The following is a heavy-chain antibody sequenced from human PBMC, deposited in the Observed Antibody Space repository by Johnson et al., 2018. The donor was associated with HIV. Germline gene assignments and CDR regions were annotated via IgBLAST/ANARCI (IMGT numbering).Heavy chain of an antibody. CDR1: GFTFDDYG. Sequence: VQLVESGGGVVRPGGSLRLSCAASGFTFDDYGMSWVRQAPGKGLEWVSGIHWNGGSTGYADSVKGRFIISRDNAKNSLYLQMNSLRAEDTALYYCARDRGSYGTSDAFDIWGQGTMVTVSS. D-gene: IGHD5-18*01. J-gene: IGHJ3*02. CDR2: IHWNGGST. CDR3: ARDRGSYGTSDAFDI. V-gene: IGHV3-20*04.